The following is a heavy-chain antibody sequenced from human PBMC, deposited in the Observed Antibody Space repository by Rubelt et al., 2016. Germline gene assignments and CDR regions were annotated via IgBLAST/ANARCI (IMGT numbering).Heavy chain of an antibody. Sequence: GKGLVWVSRIKGDGSWTSYADSVKGRFTISRDNAKNTLYLQMNSLRVEDTAVYYCARREGYCSGGTCYFDYWGQGTLVTVSS. V-gene: IGHV3-74*01. J-gene: IGHJ4*02. CDR2: IKGDGSWT. CDR3: ARREGYCSGGTCYFDY. D-gene: IGHD2-15*01.